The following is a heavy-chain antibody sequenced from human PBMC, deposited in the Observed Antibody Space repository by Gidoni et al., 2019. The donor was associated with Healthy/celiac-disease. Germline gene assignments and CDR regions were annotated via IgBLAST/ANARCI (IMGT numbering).Heavy chain of an antibody. CDR2: ISYDGSNK. Sequence: VELVESGGGVVQPGRSLRLACAASGFAFSSYGMHWVRQAPGTGLEWVAVISYDGSNKYYADNAKNTLYLQMNSLSAEDTAVYYCAKEIQLWYPVGFYMDVWGKGTTVTVSS. V-gene: IGHV3-30*18. CDR3: AKEIQLWYPVGFYMDV. D-gene: IGHD5-18*01. J-gene: IGHJ6*03. CDR1: GFAFSSYG.